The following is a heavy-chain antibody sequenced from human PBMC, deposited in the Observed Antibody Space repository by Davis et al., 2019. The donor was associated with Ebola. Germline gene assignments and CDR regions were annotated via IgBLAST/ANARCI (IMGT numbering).Heavy chain of an antibody. J-gene: IGHJ3*02. CDR3: ARGNAFDI. Sequence: MPSETLSLTCTVSGGSISSSSYYWGWIRQPPGKGLEWIGSIYYSGSTYYNPSLKSRVTISVDTSKNQFSLKLSSVTAADTAVYYCARGNAFDIWGQGTMVTVSS. CDR1: GGSISSSSYY. V-gene: IGHV4-39*07. CDR2: IYYSGST.